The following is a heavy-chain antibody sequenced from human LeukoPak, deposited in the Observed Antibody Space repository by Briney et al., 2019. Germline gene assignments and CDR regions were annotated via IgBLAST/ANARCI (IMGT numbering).Heavy chain of an antibody. J-gene: IGHJ3*02. D-gene: IGHD3-10*01. CDR3: AKFGLAGSGRYHDAFDI. V-gene: IGHV3-23*01. CDR1: GFNFSSHG. CDR2: ISGSGGST. Sequence: SGGSLRLSCAASGFNFSSHGMTWVRQAPGKGLEWVSAISGSGGSTYYADSVKGRSTISRDNSKNTLYLQMNSLRAEDTAVYYCAKFGLAGSGRYHDAFDIWGQGTMVTVSS.